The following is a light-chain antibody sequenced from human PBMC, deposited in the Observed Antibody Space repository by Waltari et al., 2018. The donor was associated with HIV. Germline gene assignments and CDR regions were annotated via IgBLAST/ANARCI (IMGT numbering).Light chain of an antibody. Sequence: YVLTQAPSVSQATGKTATLTCEGDRLGTKTANWYQQRSGQAPVLVIYYDSERPSGIPDRFSGSNSGNTATLTISRVEDGDEADYYCQVWDTTTNEGVFGGGTKLTVL. CDR2: YDS. J-gene: IGLJ3*02. V-gene: IGLV3-21*04. CDR3: QVWDTTTNEGV. CDR1: RLGTKT.